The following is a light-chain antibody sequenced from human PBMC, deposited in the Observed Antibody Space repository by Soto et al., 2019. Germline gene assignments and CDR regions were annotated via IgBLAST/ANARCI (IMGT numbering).Light chain of an antibody. J-gene: IGKJ1*01. CDR3: QQYNNWPPWT. CDR1: QSVSSN. Sequence: EIVMTQSPATLSVSPGERATLSCRASQSVSSNLAWYQHKPGQAPRLLIYGASTRATGIPARFSGSGSGIEFTLTISSLQSEDFGVYYCQQYNNWPPWTFGQGTKVEIK. CDR2: GAS. V-gene: IGKV3-15*01.